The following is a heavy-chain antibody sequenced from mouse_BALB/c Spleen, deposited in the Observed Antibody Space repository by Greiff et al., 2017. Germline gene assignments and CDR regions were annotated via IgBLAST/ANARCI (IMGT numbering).Heavy chain of an antibody. J-gene: IGHJ4*01. D-gene: IGHD2-10*02. CDR3: ARWYGLYAMDY. CDR1: GYSITSDYA. V-gene: IGHV3-2*02. CDR2: ISYSGST. Sequence: DVQLQESGPGLVKPSQSLSLTCTVTGYSITSDYAWNWIRQFPGNKLEWMGYISYSGSTSYNPSLKSRISITRDTSKNQFFLQLNSVTTEDTATYYCARWYGLYAMDYWGQGTSVTVSS.